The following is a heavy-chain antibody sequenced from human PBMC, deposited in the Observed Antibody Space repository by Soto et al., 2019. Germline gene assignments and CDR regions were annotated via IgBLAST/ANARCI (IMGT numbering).Heavy chain of an antibody. CDR3: AREDGSGSYYNVPFGY. V-gene: IGHV3-48*01. CDR1: GFTFSSYS. J-gene: IGHJ4*02. Sequence: EVQLVESGGGLVQPGGSLRLSCAASGFTFSSYSMNWVRQAPGKGLEWVSYISSSSSTIYYADSVKGRFTISRDNAKNSLYLQMNSLRAEDTAVYYCAREDGSGSYYNVPFGYWGQGTLVTVSS. CDR2: ISSSSSTI. D-gene: IGHD3-10*01.